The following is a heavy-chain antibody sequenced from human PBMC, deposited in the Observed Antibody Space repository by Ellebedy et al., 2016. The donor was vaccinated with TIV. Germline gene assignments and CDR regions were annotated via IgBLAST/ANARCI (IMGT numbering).Heavy chain of an antibody. V-gene: IGHV4-59*01. CDR1: GGSISMYY. D-gene: IGHD1-26*01. CDR2: FDNRGNT. Sequence: SETLSLTXTVSGGSISMYYWAWIRQPPGKGLEWIGHFDNRGNTRHNPSLKSRVTISGDTSKNQFSLKLTSVTAADTAVYFCARDSTSYYQGGMDVWGHGTTVTVSS. CDR3: ARDSTSYYQGGMDV. J-gene: IGHJ6*02.